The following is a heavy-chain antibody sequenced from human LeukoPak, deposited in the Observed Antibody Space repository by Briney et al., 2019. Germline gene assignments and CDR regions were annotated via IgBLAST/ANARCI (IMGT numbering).Heavy chain of an antibody. D-gene: IGHD6-6*01. Sequence: SVKVSCKASGGTFSSYAISWVRQAPGQGLEWIGRIIPIFGTANYAQKFQGRVTITTDESTSTAYMELSSLRSEDTAVYYCARDARSDETYYYYYMDVWGKGTTVTVSS. CDR2: IIPIFGTA. CDR3: ARDARSDETYYYYYMDV. V-gene: IGHV1-69*05. J-gene: IGHJ6*03. CDR1: GGTFSSYA.